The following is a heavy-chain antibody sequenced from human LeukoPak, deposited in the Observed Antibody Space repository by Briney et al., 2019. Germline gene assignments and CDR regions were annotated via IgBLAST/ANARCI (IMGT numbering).Heavy chain of an antibody. Sequence: ASVKVSCKASGYTFTSYGISWVRQAPGQGLEWMGWISAYNGNTNYAQKLQGRVTMTTDTSTSTAYMELRSLRSDDTAVYYCARVSTGDGYKRESPFDYWGQGTLVTVSS. D-gene: IGHD5-24*01. J-gene: IGHJ4*02. CDR1: GYTFTSYG. CDR2: ISAYNGNT. V-gene: IGHV1-18*01. CDR3: ARVSTGDGYKRESPFDY.